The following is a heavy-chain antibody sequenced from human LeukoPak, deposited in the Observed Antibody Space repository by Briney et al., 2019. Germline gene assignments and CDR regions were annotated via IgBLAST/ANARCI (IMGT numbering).Heavy chain of an antibody. J-gene: IGHJ4*02. CDR3: ARDSKRLSGFDY. Sequence: RGSLRLSCAASGFTFSSYAMHWVRQAPGKGLEWVVVISYDGSNKYYADSVKGRFTISRDNSKNTLYLQMNGLRAEDTAVYYCARDSKRLSGFDYWGQGTLVTVSS. CDR1: GFTFSSYA. CDR2: ISYDGSNK. V-gene: IGHV3-30*14. D-gene: IGHD5-12*01.